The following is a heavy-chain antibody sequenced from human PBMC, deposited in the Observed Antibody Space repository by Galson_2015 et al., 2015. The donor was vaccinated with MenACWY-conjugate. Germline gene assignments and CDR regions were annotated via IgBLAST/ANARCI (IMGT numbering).Heavy chain of an antibody. Sequence: SLRLSCAASGFTFSNYGMSWVRQAPGKGLEWVSAIGGNGDNTNYADSVKGRFSISRDNSKNTLYLEMISLRGEDTAVYYCARVYSGSPDYGMDVWGQGTTVTVSS. CDR1: GFTFSNYG. D-gene: IGHD1-26*01. J-gene: IGHJ6*02. CDR3: ARVYSGSPDYGMDV. V-gene: IGHV3-23*01. CDR2: IGGNGDNT.